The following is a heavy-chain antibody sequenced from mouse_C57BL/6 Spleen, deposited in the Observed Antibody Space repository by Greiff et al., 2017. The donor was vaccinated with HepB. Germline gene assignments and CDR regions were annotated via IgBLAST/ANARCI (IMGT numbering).Heavy chain of an antibody. V-gene: IGHV1-52*01. Sequence: VQLQQPGAELVRPGSSVKLSCKASGYTFTSYWMHWVKQRPIQGLEWIGNIDPSDSETHYNQKFKDKATLTVDKSSSTAYMQLSSLTSEDSAVYCGAVITTVEWDFDVWGTGTTVTVSS. D-gene: IGHD1-1*01. CDR2: IDPSDSET. CDR3: AVITTVEWDFDV. J-gene: IGHJ1*03. CDR1: GYTFTSYW.